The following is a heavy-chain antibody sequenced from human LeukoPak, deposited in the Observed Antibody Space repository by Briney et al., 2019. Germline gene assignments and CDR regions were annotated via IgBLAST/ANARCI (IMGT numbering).Heavy chain of an antibody. CDR1: GFTFGDYA. J-gene: IGHJ6*03. Sequence: GGSLRLSCTASGFTFGDYAMSWVRQAPGKGLEWVGFIRSKAYGGTTEYAASVKGRFTISRDDSKSIAYLQMNSLKTEDTAVYYCTSCLSSTSCHSYCYYMDVWGKGTTVTVSS. CDR3: TSCLSSTSCHSYCYYMDV. D-gene: IGHD2-2*01. CDR2: IRSKAYGGTT. V-gene: IGHV3-49*04.